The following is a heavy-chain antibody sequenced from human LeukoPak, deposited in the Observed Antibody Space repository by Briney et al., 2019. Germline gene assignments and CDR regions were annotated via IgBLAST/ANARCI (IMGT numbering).Heavy chain of an antibody. D-gene: IGHD3-10*01. CDR3: ARDVLWFGNNWFDP. V-gene: IGHV4-59*01. CDR1: GGSISSYY. Sequence: PSETLSLTCTVSGGSISSYYWSWIRQPPGKGLEWLGYIYHSGSTNYNPSLKSRVTISVDTSKNQFSLKLSSVTAADTAVYYCARDVLWFGNNWFDPWGQGTLVTVSS. CDR2: IYHSGST. J-gene: IGHJ5*02.